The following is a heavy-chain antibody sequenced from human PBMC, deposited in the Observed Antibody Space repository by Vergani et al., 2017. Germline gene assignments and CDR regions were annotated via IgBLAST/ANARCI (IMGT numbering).Heavy chain of an antibody. J-gene: IGHJ4*02. CDR2: IIPIFGTA. V-gene: IGHV1-69*01. D-gene: IGHD2-2*02. CDR1: GGTFSSYA. Sequence: QVQLVQSGAEVKKPGSSVKVSCKASGGTFSSYAISWVRQAPGQGLEWMGGIIPIFGTANYAQKFQGRVTITADESTSTAYMELSSLRSEATAVYYCAEAGCSSTSCYTLWRGGYSYGPFDYWGQGTLVTVSS. CDR3: AEAGCSSTSCYTLWRGGYSYGPFDY.